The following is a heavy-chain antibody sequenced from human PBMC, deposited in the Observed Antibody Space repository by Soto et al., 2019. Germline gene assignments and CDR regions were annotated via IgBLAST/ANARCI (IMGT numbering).Heavy chain of an antibody. D-gene: IGHD6-13*01. CDR1: GYDFTTYD. Sequence: QVQLVQSGAEVKQSGASVKVSCKASGYDFTTYDINWVRQASGQGLEWMGWMNPINGATGSARRFQGRVSMTRNTATGKAYLELTSLRSDDSAVYYCGRGPSPRAPAGGTPYYYAMDVWGQGTTVTVSS. J-gene: IGHJ6*02. CDR3: GRGPSPRAPAGGTPYYYAMDV. V-gene: IGHV1-8*02. CDR2: MNPINGAT.